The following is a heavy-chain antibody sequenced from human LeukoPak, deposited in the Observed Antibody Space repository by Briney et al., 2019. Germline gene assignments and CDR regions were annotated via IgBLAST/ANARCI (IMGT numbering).Heavy chain of an antibody. CDR3: ARRYSSSSVRPRFWFDP. CDR2: MNPNSGNT. D-gene: IGHD6-6*01. V-gene: IGHV1-8*01. J-gene: IGHJ5*02. Sequence: ASVKVSCKASGYTFTSYDINWVRQATGQGLEWMGWMNPNSGNTGYAQKFQGRVTMTRNTSISTACMELSSLRSEDTAVYYCARRYSSSSVRPRFWFDPWGQGTLVTVSS. CDR1: GYTFTSYD.